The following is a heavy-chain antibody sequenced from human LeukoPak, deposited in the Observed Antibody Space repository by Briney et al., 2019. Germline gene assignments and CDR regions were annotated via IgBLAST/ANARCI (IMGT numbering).Heavy chain of an antibody. Sequence: GGSLRLSCAASGFTFSSYEMNWVRQAPGKGLEWVSYISSSGSTIHYADSVKGRFTISRDNAKNLLYLQMNSLRAEDTAVYYCARDRAAGRGLYYYYYYMDVWGKGTTVTVSS. J-gene: IGHJ6*03. D-gene: IGHD6-13*01. CDR1: GFTFSSYE. CDR2: ISSSGSTI. CDR3: ARDRAAGRGLYYYYYYMDV. V-gene: IGHV3-48*03.